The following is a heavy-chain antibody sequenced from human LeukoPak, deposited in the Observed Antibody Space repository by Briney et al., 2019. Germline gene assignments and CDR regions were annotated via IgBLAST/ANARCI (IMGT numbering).Heavy chain of an antibody. V-gene: IGHV3-64*04. CDR3: ARVRGITIFGVVISYYYYGMDV. CDR1: GFTFSSYA. Sequence: GGSLRLSCSASGFTFSSYAMHWVRQAPGKGLEYVSAISSNGGSTYYADSVKGRFTISRDNSKNTLYLQMNSLRAEDTAVYYCARVRGITIFGVVISYYYYGMDVWGQGTTVTVSS. CDR2: ISSNGGST. D-gene: IGHD3-3*01. J-gene: IGHJ6*02.